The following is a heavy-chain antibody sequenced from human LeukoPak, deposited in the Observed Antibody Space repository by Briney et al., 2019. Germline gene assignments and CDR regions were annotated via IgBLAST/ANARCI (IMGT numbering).Heavy chain of an antibody. Sequence: PGGSLRLSCAASGFTFSNYWMSWVRQAPGKGLEWVANIKQDGSEKYYVDSVKGRFTISRDNAKNSLYLQMNSLRAEDTAVYYCARDRGKYWGQGTLVTVSS. CDR1: GFTFSNYW. V-gene: IGHV3-7*01. D-gene: IGHD3-10*01. CDR2: IKQDGSEK. CDR3: ARDRGKY. J-gene: IGHJ4*02.